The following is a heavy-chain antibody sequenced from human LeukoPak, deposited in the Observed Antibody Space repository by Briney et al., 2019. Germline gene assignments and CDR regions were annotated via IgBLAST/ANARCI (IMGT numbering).Heavy chain of an antibody. CDR1: GYTFTGYH. J-gene: IGHJ4*02. CDR3: ARDQGSLTRSWYTGY. V-gene: IGHV1-2*06. Sequence: ASVKVSCKASGYTFTGYHIHWVRQAPGQGLEWMGRINPNTSETNFAQKFQGRVTMTRDTSITTAFMELSSLRPDDTAVYFCARDQGSLTRSWYTGYWGQGTQVTVSS. D-gene: IGHD6-13*01. CDR2: INPNTSET.